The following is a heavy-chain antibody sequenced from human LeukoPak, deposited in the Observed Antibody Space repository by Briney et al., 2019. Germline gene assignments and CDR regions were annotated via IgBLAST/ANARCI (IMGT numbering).Heavy chain of an antibody. D-gene: IGHD5-18*01. J-gene: IGHJ4*02. CDR2: IYYSGST. Sequence: PSETLSLTCTVSGGSISSYYWSWIRQPPGKGLEWIGYIYYSGSTNYNPSLKSRVTISVDTSKNQFSLKLSSVTAADTAVYYCASQRGYSYGFDYWGQGTLVTVSS. CDR1: GGSISSYY. CDR3: ASQRGYSYGFDY. V-gene: IGHV4-59*01.